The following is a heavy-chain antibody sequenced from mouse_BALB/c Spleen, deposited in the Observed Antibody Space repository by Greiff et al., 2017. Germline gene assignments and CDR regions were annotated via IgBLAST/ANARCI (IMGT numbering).Heavy chain of an antibody. Sequence: EVNLVESGGGLVQPGGSRKLSCAASGFTFSSFGMHWVRQAPEKGLEWVAYISSGSSTIYYADTVKGRFTISRDNPKNTLFLQMTSLRSEDTAMYYCARSSYGEAMDYWGQGTSVTVSS. CDR3: ARSSYGEAMDY. J-gene: IGHJ4*01. V-gene: IGHV5-17*02. CDR2: ISSGSSTI. D-gene: IGHD2-10*02. CDR1: GFTFSSFG.